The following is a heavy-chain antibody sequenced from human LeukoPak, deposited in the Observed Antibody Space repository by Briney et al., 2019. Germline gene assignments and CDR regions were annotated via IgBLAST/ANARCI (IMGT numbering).Heavy chain of an antibody. Sequence: SETLSLTCAVYGGSFSGYYWSWIRQPPGKGLEWIGEINHSGSTNYNPSLKSRVTISVDTSKNQFSLKLSSVTAADTAVYYCARWEGLLRDFDYWGQGTLVTVSS. CDR2: INHSGST. CDR1: GGSFSGYY. D-gene: IGHD1-26*01. V-gene: IGHV4-34*01. J-gene: IGHJ4*02. CDR3: ARWEGLLRDFDY.